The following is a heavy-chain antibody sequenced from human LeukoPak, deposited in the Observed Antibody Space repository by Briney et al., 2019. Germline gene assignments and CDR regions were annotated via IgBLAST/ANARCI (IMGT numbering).Heavy chain of an antibody. CDR3: AREVTPHYYDSSGYSPLDAFDI. J-gene: IGHJ3*02. Sequence: ASVKVSCKASGYTFTSYAMNWVRQAPGQGREWMGWINTNTGNPTYAQGFTGRFVFSLDTSVSTAYLRISSLKAEDTAVYYCAREVTPHYYDSSGYSPLDAFDIWGQGTMVTVSS. D-gene: IGHD3-22*01. CDR1: GYTFTSYA. V-gene: IGHV7-4-1*02. CDR2: INTNTGNP.